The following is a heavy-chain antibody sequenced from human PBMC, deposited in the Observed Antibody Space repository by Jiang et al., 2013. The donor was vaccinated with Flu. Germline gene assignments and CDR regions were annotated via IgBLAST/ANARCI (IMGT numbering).Heavy chain of an antibody. D-gene: IGHD6-19*01. V-gene: IGHV3-15*07. Sequence: FSYAWMNWVRQAPGKGLEWVGRITSRIDGGTTDYGAPVKGRFSISRDDSRNTLYLQMNSLKTEDSTVYYCAIDKEGTSVAGSLGFDYWGRGTLVSVSS. CDR3: AIDKEGTSVAGSLGFDY. J-gene: IGHJ4*02. CDR2: ITSRIDGGTT. CDR1: FSYAW.